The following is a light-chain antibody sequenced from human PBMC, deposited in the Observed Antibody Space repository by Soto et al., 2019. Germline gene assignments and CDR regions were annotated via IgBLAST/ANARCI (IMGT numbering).Light chain of an antibody. CDR3: SSYAGSNNLGV. V-gene: IGLV2-8*01. CDR1: SSDVGGYNY. Sequence: QSVVTQPPSAPGSPGHSVTPSCSGPSSDVGGYNYVSWYQQHPGKAPKLMIYEVSKRPSGVPDRFSGSKSGNTASLTVSGLQAEDEADYYCSSYAGSNNLGVFGTGTKVPV. J-gene: IGLJ1*01. CDR2: EVS.